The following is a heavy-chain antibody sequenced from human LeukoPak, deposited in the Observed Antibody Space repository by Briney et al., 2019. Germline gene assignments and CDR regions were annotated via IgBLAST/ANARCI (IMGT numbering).Heavy chain of an antibody. CDR2: INNRGTT. CDR1: GGSISTSSYF. D-gene: IGHD2/OR15-2a*01. Sequence: PSETVSLTCTVSGGSISTSSYFWGWIRRPPGKGLEWIGSINNRGTTYYNASLRSRVIISVDTSYNQISLKVTSVTAADTAVFYCARSARGYFNDGFDIWGQGTMVTVSS. CDR3: ARSARGYFNDGFDI. V-gene: IGHV4-39*01. J-gene: IGHJ3*02.